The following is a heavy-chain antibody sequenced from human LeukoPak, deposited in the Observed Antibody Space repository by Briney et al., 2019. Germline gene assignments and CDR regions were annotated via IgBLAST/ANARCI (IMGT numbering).Heavy chain of an antibody. CDR3: RKDRETVTIGEHDY. J-gene: IGHJ4*02. D-gene: IGHD1-1*01. V-gene: IGHV3-30*18. Sequence: PGRSLRLSCAASGFTFSSYGMHWVRQAPGKGLEWVAVISYDGSNKYYADSVKGRFTISRDNSKNTLYLQMNSLRAEDTAVYYCRKDRETVTIGEHDYWGQGTLVTVSS. CDR1: GFTFSSYG. CDR2: ISYDGSNK.